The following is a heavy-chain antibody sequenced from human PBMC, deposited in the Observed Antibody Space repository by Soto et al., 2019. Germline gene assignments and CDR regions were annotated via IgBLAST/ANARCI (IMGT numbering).Heavy chain of an antibody. CDR1: GGSISSYY. D-gene: IGHD3-3*01. CDR3: AGVKTIFGVGRLYYYYMDV. J-gene: IGHJ6*03. V-gene: IGHV4-59*01. Sequence: QVQLQESGPGLVKPSETLSLTCTVSGGSISSYYWSWIRQPPGKGLEWIGYIYYSGSTNYNPSLKRRVTVSVDTSKNHSLLKRSAAAAAAAVVYYGAGVKTIFGVGRLYYYYMDVWGKGTTVTVSS. CDR2: IYYSGST.